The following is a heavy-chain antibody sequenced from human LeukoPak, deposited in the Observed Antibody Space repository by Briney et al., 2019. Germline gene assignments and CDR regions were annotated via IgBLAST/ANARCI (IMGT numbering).Heavy chain of an antibody. D-gene: IGHD3-3*01. CDR3: TRDLTRGGDY. Sequence: ASVKVSCKTSGYSFTDVYMHWVRQAPGQGLEWMGWINPHTGATKYAQKFQGRVTMTRDTSISTSYMDLSRLTSDGTAIYYCTRDLTRGGDYWGQGTLVTVSS. J-gene: IGHJ4*02. CDR1: GYSFTDVY. CDR2: INPHTGAT. V-gene: IGHV1-2*02.